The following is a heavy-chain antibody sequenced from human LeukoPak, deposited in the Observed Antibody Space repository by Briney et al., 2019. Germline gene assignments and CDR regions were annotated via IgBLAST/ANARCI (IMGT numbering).Heavy chain of an antibody. CDR1: GFTFSDHY. CDR3: ASRGYSYGYDYYYYYYMDV. Sequence: PGGSLRLSCAASGFTFSDHYMNWIRQAPGKGLEWVSYISSSGSTIYYADSVKGRFTISRDNAKNSLYLQMNSLGAADTAVYHCASRGYSYGYDYYYYYYMDVWGKGTTVTVSS. J-gene: IGHJ6*03. CDR2: ISSSGSTI. D-gene: IGHD5-18*01. V-gene: IGHV3-11*04.